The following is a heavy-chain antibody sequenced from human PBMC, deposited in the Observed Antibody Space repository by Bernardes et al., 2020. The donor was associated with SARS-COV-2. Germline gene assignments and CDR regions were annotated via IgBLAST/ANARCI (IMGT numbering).Heavy chain of an antibody. CDR1: GYILGTSG. CDR3: AGGYTSGWYEAGLDY. Sequence: SVKVSCKASGYILGTSGIAWVRQATGQGLEWMGWLTAYSGATTYAQTLQDRVTMTVDTSTNTAYMELRTLKSADTAMYYCAGGYTSGWYEAGLDYWGQGALVIVSS. J-gene: IGHJ4*02. CDR2: LTAYSGAT. D-gene: IGHD6-19*01. V-gene: IGHV1-18*01.